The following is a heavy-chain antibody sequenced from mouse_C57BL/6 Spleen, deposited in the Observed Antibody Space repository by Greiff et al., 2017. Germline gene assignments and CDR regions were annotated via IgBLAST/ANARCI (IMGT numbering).Heavy chain of an antibody. V-gene: IGHV7-3*01. Sequence: EVMLVESGGGLVQPGGSLSLSCAASGFSFTDYYMSWVRQPPGKALEWLGFIRNKANGYTTEYSASVKGRFTISRDNSQSILYLQMTAMSAEDSATYYCAADYYAVDYWGQGTSVTVSS. CDR3: AADYYAVDY. CDR2: IRNKANGYTT. CDR1: GFSFTDYY. J-gene: IGHJ4*01.